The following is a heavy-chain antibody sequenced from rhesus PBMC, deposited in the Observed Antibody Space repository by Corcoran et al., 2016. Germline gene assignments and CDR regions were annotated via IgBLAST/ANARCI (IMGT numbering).Heavy chain of an antibody. CDR2: IYGNRASN. CDR3: ARDSYSPFDY. V-gene: IGHV4-73*01. CDR1: GGSISGYYS. D-gene: IGHD5-12*01. J-gene: IGHJ4*01. Sequence: QVQLQQWGEGLVKPSETLSLTCAVYGGSISGYYSWSWIRQPPGKGLEWIGYIYGNRASNNYNHSPKNRVTSSKDTSKSQFSLKLSSVTAADTAVYYCARDSYSPFDYWGQGVLVTVSS.